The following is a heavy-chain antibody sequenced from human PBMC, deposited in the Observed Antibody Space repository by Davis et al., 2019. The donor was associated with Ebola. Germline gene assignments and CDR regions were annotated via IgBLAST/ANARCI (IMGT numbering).Heavy chain of an antibody. Sequence: SETLSLTCTVSGGSISSYYWSWIRQPPGKGLEWIGYIYYSGSTNYNPSLKSRVTISVDTSKNQFSLKLSSVTAADTAVYYCASGSYFRGSSGYLGYWGQGSLVTVSS. CDR1: GGSISSYY. D-gene: IGHD3-22*01. V-gene: IGHV4-59*08. J-gene: IGHJ4*02. CDR2: IYYSGST. CDR3: ASGSYFRGSSGYLGY.